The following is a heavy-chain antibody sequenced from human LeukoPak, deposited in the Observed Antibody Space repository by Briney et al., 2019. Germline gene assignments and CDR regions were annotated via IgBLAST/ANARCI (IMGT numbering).Heavy chain of an antibody. CDR2: IIPIFGTA. CDR3: ARDGGDGYNDFDY. V-gene: IGHV1-69*01. D-gene: IGHD5-24*01. Sequence: SVKVSCKASGGTFISYAISWVRQAPGQGLEWMGGIIPIFGTANYAQKFQGRVTITADESTSTAYMELSSLRSEDTAVYYCARDGGDGYNDFDYWGQGTLVTVSS. CDR1: GGTFISYA. J-gene: IGHJ4*02.